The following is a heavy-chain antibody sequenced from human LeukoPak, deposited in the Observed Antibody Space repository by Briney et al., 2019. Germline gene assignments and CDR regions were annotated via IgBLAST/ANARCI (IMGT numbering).Heavy chain of an antibody. Sequence: VASVKVSCKASGYTFTGYYMHWVRQAPGQGLEWMGWINPNSGGTNCAQKFQGRVTITRDTSIGTGYMELRSLRSDDTAMYYCARARTRNFFDLWGQGTLVTVSS. D-gene: IGHD5-24*01. J-gene: IGHJ4*02. CDR2: INPNSGGT. V-gene: IGHV1-2*02. CDR1: GYTFTGYY. CDR3: ARARTRNFFDL.